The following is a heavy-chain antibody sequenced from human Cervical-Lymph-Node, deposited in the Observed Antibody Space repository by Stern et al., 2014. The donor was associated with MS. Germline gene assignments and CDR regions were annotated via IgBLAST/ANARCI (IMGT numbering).Heavy chain of an antibody. CDR2: MNPNSGAT. V-gene: IGHV1-8*01. D-gene: IGHD2/OR15-2a*01. J-gene: IGHJ4*02. CDR3: ARGFCNSDSCNYFY. CDR1: GYPFTNYD. Sequence: QMQLVQSGAEVKKPGAAVKVSCKASGYPFTNYDINWVRQATGQGLEWIGWMNPNSGATGYTQKFRGRVTMTRDTSIDTAYMELSSLTSEDTAMYYCARGFCNSDSCNYFYWGQGTLVTVSS.